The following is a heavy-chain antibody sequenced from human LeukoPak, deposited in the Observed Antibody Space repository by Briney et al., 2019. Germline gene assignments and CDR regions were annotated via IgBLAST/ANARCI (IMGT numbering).Heavy chain of an antibody. CDR2: IRHDESNK. Sequence: GGSLRLSCAASGSTFTRSGMHWVRQAPGKGLEWVAFIRHDESNKYYADSVKGRFTISRDTSKSTLHLQMNSLRAEGTATYYCAKDRALFDSWGQGTLVTVSS. CDR1: GSTFTRSG. J-gene: IGHJ4*02. V-gene: IGHV3-30*02. CDR3: AKDRALFDS. D-gene: IGHD3-10*01.